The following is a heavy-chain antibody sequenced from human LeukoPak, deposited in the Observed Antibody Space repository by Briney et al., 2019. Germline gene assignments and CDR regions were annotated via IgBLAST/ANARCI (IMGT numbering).Heavy chain of an antibody. CDR2: MNPNSGNT. Sequence: GASVKVSCKASGYTFTSYDINWVRQATGQGLEWMGWMNPNSGNTGYAQKFQGRVTMTRNTSISTAYMELSSLRSEDTAVYYCAKRSRWFGELLGWFDPWGQGTLVTVSS. CDR1: GYTFTSYD. J-gene: IGHJ5*02. V-gene: IGHV1-8*01. D-gene: IGHD3-10*01. CDR3: AKRSRWFGELLGWFDP.